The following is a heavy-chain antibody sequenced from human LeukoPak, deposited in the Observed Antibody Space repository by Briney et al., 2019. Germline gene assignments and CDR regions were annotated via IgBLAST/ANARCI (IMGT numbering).Heavy chain of an antibody. V-gene: IGHV4-31*11. Sequence: SETLSLTCAVYGGSFSGYYWSWIRQHPGKGLEWIGYIYYSGSTYYNPSLKSRVTISVDTSKNQFSLKLSSVSAADTAVYYCARSGAYSSSGDFWGQGTLVTVSS. J-gene: IGHJ4*02. CDR3: ARSGAYSSSGDF. D-gene: IGHD6-6*01. CDR2: IYYSGST. CDR1: GGSFSGYY.